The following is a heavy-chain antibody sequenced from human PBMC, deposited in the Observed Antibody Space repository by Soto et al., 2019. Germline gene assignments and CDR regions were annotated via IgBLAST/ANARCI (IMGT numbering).Heavy chain of an antibody. J-gene: IGHJ4*02. D-gene: IGHD6-19*01. Sequence: QVQLVESGGGVVQPGRSLRLSCAASGFTFSSYGMHWVRQAPGKGLEWVAVISYDGSNKYYADSVKGRFTISRDNSKNTLYLQMNSLRAEDTAVYYCAKGGSSGWYLALGPLIFDYWGQGTLVTVSS. V-gene: IGHV3-30*18. CDR1: GFTFSSYG. CDR3: AKGGSSGWYLALGPLIFDY. CDR2: ISYDGSNK.